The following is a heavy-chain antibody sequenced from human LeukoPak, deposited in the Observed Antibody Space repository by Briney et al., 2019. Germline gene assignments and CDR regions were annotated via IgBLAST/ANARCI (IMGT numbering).Heavy chain of an antibody. CDR2: IYTSGST. D-gene: IGHD6-19*01. J-gene: IGHJ4*02. CDR1: GGPISSYY. Sequence: SSETLSLTCTVSGGPISSYYWSWIRQPAGKGLEWIGRIYTSGSTNYNPSLKSRVTISVDKSKNQFSLKLSSVTAADTAVYYCARTRDSSGWYYFDYWGQGTLVTVSS. CDR3: ARTRDSSGWYYFDY. V-gene: IGHV4-4*07.